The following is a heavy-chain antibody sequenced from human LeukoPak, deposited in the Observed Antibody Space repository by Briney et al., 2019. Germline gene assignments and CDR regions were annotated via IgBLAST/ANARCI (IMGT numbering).Heavy chain of an antibody. CDR3: ARDIRIMGLSYYYYYYMDV. J-gene: IGHJ6*03. Sequence: GGSLRLSCAASGFTFSTHSMVWARQAPGKGLECVSYISSSSTIYYADSVKGRFTISRDNAENSVYLQMNSLRAEDTAVYYCARDIRIMGLSYYYYYYMDVWGKGTAVTVSS. CDR2: ISSSSTI. V-gene: IGHV3-48*01. CDR1: GFTFSTHS. D-gene: IGHD2-8*01.